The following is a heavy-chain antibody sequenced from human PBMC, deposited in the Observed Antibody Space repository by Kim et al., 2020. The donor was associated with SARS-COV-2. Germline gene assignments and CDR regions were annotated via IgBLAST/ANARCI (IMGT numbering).Heavy chain of an antibody. V-gene: IGHV4-59*08. Sequence: NPSPKSRVTISVDTSKTQFSLKLSSVTAADTAVYYCARRGTAMAHDAFDIWGQGTMVTVSS. D-gene: IGHD5-18*01. CDR3: ARRGTAMAHDAFDI. J-gene: IGHJ3*02.